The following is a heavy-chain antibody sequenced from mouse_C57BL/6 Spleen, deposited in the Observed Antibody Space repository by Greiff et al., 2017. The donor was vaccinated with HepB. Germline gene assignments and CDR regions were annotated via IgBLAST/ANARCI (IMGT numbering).Heavy chain of an antibody. CDR1: GFNIKDDY. CDR3: TTGYYGRNFDY. CDR2: IDPENGDT. V-gene: IGHV14-4*01. D-gene: IGHD1-1*01. J-gene: IGHJ2*01. Sequence: VQLKESGAELVRPGASVKLSCTASGFNIKDDYMHWVKQRPEQGLEWIGWIDPENGDTEYASKFQGKATITADTSSNTAYLQLSSLTSEDTAVYYCTTGYYGRNFDYWGQGTTLPVSS.